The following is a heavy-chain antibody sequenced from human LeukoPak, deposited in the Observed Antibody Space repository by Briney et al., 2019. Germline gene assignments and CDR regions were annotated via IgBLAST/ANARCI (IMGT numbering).Heavy chain of an antibody. CDR3: ARTTGDYGDYWYFDL. D-gene: IGHD4-17*01. Sequence: PETLSLTCAVYGGSFSGYYWSWIRQPPGKGLEWIGEINHSGSTNYNPSLKSRVTISVDTSKNQFSLKLSSVTAADTAVYYCARTTGDYGDYWYFDLWGRGTLVTVSS. V-gene: IGHV4-34*01. J-gene: IGHJ2*01. CDR2: INHSGST. CDR1: GGSFSGYY.